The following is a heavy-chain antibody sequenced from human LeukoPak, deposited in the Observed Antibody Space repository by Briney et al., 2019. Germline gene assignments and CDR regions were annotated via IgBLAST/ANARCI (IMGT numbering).Heavy chain of an antibody. CDR2: ISESGVGT. J-gene: IGHJ4*02. CDR1: RFTFDDYA. CDR3: AKVKVGATIDY. V-gene: IGHV3-23*01. Sequence: PGGSLRLSCAASRFTFDDYAMNWVRQAPGKGLEWVSGISESGVGTNYADSVKGRFTTSRDNSKNTLYLQMNSPRAEDTAVYYCAKVKVGATIDYWGQGTLVTVSS. D-gene: IGHD1-26*01.